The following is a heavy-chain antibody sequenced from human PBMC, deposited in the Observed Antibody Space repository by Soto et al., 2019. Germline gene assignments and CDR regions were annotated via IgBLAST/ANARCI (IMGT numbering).Heavy chain of an antibody. CDR2: TSAYNGNT. J-gene: IGHJ4*02. CDR3: ARSAYYDILTGYYNVMGY. D-gene: IGHD3-9*01. CDR1: GYTFTSYG. Sequence: ASAKVSCKASGYTFTSYGISWVRQAPGQGLEWMGWTSAYNGNTNYAQKLQGRVTMTTDTSTSTAYMELRSLRSDDTAVYYCARSAYYDILTGYYNVMGYWGQGTRVTVSS. V-gene: IGHV1-18*01.